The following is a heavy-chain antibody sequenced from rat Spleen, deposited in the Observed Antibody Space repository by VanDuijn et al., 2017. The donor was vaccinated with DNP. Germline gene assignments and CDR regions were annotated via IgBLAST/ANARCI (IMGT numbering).Heavy chain of an antibody. V-gene: IGHV6-6*01. CDR3: ASYYGYNYWYFDF. CDR2: IKAKSNNYAT. D-gene: IGHD1-9*01. Sequence: EVQVLESGGGLVQPGNSLKLSCATSGFTFSTAWMYWYRQFPEKRLEWVARIKAKSNNYATDYTESVKGRFTISRYDSKSSIYLQMNNLKEEDTAIYYCASYYGYNYWYFDFWGPGTMVTVSS. J-gene: IGHJ1*01. CDR1: GFTFSTAW.